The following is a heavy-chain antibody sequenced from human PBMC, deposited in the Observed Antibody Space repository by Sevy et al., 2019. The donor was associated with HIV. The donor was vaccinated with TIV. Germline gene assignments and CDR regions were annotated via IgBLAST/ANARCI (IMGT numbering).Heavy chain of an antibody. CDR3: VKDRFRYYDILTGSDY. Sequence: GGSLRLSCSASGFTFSSYAMHWVRQAPGKGLEYVSAIGSNGGSTYYADSVKGRFTISRDNSKNTLYLQMSSLRAEDTAVYYCVKDRFRYYDILTGSDYWGQGTLVTVSS. V-gene: IGHV3-64D*06. D-gene: IGHD3-9*01. CDR2: IGSNGGST. CDR1: GFTFSSYA. J-gene: IGHJ4*02.